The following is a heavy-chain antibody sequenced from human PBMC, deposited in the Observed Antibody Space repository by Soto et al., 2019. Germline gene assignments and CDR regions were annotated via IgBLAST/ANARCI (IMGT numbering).Heavy chain of an antibody. J-gene: IGHJ2*01. CDR1: GGSISPYY. CDR2: VYYTGTT. Sequence: VQLQESGPGLVKPSETLSLTCSVSGGSISPYYWSLIRQAPGKGLEWIGYVYYTGTTNFKPSLRRRVSISVDTAMNQYSLQLASVAAADTAVSSCARLSDGFSNGFDLYTDLLGRGTLVTVSS. D-gene: IGHD4-4*01. V-gene: IGHV4-59*01. CDR3: ARLSDGFSNGFDLYTDL.